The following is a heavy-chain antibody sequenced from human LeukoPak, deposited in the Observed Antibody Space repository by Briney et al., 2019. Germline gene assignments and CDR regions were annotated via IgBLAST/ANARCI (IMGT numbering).Heavy chain of an antibody. CDR2: ISSSSKYI. V-gene: IGHV3-21*01. CDR3: ARAYLYCGGDCFVDD. J-gene: IGHJ4*02. Sequence: PGGSLRLSCAASGFTFSSYSMNWVRQAPGKGLEWVSSISSSSKYIYDADSVKGRFTVSRDNAKNSLYLQMNSLRAEGTGVYYCARAYLYCGGDCFVDDWGQGTLVTVSS. D-gene: IGHD2-21*02. CDR1: GFTFSSYS.